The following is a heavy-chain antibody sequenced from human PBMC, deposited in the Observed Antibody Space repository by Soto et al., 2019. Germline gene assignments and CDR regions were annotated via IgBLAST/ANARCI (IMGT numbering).Heavy chain of an antibody. V-gene: IGHV1-18*01. Sequence: ASVKVSCKASGYTFTSYGISWVRQAPGQGLEWMGWISAYNGNTNYAQKLQGRVTMTTDTSTSTAYMELRSLRSDDTAVYYCARSGYCSSTSCYLDNWFDPWGQGTLVT. CDR2: ISAYNGNT. CDR1: GYTFTSYG. D-gene: IGHD2-2*03. CDR3: ARSGYCSSTSCYLDNWFDP. J-gene: IGHJ5*02.